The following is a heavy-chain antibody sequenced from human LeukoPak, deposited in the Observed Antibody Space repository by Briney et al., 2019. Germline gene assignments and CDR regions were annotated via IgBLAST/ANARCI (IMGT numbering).Heavy chain of an antibody. CDR1: GFSVSSNY. CDR2: MYSGGTT. Sequence: GGSLRLSCAASGFSVSSNYMSWVRQAPGKGLEWVSVMYSGGTTLYADSVKGRFTISRDNSKNTLYLQMNSLRAEDTAVYYCARVGLVDCFDFWGQGTLVTVSS. D-gene: IGHD3-9*01. J-gene: IGHJ4*02. CDR3: ARVGLVDCFDF. V-gene: IGHV3-53*01.